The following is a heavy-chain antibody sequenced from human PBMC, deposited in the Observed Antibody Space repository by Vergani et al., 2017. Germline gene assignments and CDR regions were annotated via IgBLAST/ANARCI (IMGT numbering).Heavy chain of an antibody. Sequence: QVQLQESGPGLVKPSETLSLTCTVSGGSISSYYWSWIRQPPGKGLEWIGYIYYSGSTNYNPSLKSRVTISVDTSKNQFSLKLSSVTAADTAVYYCARLITMCRGAKMKNYYGMDVWGQGTTVTVSS. D-gene: IGHD3-10*01. CDR2: IYYSGST. V-gene: IGHV4-59*08. J-gene: IGHJ6*02. CDR3: ARLITMCRGAKMKNYYGMDV. CDR1: GGSISSYY.